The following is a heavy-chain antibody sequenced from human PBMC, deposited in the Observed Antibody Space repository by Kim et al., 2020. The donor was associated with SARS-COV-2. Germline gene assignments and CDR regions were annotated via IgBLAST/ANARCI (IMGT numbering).Heavy chain of an antibody. V-gene: IGHV4-39*01. CDR1: GGSISSSTY. Sequence: SETLSLTCTVSGGSISSSTYWGWIRQPPGKGLDWIGSMFSTGTTYYNPSLKSRVTISVDTSRNQFSLRLSSVTATDTAVYYCATGNKIDYWGLGTLVTVSS. CDR2: MFSTGTT. J-gene: IGHJ4*02. CDR3: ATGNKIDY.